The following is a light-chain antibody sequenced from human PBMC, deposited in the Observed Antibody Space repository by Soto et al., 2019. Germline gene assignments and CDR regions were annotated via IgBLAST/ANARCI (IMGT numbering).Light chain of an antibody. J-gene: IGKJ2*01. CDR1: RSVLHSSNNQNY. CDR3: QQDYSAPYT. Sequence: DIVMTQSPDSLAVSLGERATINCKSSRSVLHSSNNQNYLAWYQQKPRQSPKLLIYWASTRESGVPDRFSGSGSGTDFTLTINDLQAEDVAVYYCQQDYSAPYTFGQGSQVEIK. V-gene: IGKV4-1*01. CDR2: WAS.